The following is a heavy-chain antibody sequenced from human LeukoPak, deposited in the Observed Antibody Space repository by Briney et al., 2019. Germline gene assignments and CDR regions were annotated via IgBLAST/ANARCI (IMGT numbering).Heavy chain of an antibody. CDR1: GFTFSSYW. J-gene: IGHJ6*02. V-gene: IGHV3-7*01. CDR3: ARPLGYCSSTSCRSYYHGMDV. D-gene: IGHD2-2*01. CDR2: IKQDGSNK. Sequence: GGSLRLSCAASGFTFSSYWMSWVRQAPGKGLGWVANIKQDGSNKYYADSGKRRFTISRDNSKNTLYLQMNSLRAEDTAVYYCARPLGYCSSTSCRSYYHGMDVWGQGTTVTVSS.